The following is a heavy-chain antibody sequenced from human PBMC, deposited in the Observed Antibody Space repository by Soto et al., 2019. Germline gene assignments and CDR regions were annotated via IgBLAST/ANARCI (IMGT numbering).Heavy chain of an antibody. Sequence: EVQLLESGGGLVQPGGSLRLSCAASGFTFSSYAMSWVRQAPGKVLEWVSAISCSGGSTYYAYSVKGRFTISRDNSKNKLYLQMNRLRAEDTAVYYCAKAMYQAVAFDYWGQGTLVTVSS. CDR3: AKAMYQAVAFDY. J-gene: IGHJ4*02. V-gene: IGHV3-23*01. D-gene: IGHD6-19*01. CDR1: GFTFSSYA. CDR2: ISCSGGST.